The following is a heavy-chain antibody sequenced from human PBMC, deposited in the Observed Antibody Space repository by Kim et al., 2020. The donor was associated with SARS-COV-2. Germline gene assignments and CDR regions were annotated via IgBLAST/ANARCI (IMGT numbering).Heavy chain of an antibody. CDR2: IWYDGSNK. Sequence: GGSLRLSCAASGFTFSSYGMHWVRQAPGKGLEWVAVIWYDGSNKYYADSVKGRFTISRDNSKNTLYLQMNSLRAEDTAVYYCARDSTVTTHPPLSYFDYWGQGTLVTVSS. V-gene: IGHV3-33*01. D-gene: IGHD4-17*01. CDR3: ARDSTVTTHPPLSYFDY. J-gene: IGHJ4*02. CDR1: GFTFSSYG.